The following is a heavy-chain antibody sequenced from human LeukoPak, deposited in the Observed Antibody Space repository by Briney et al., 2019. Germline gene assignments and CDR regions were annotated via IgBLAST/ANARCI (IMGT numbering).Heavy chain of an antibody. D-gene: IGHD3-22*01. V-gene: IGHV1-46*01. J-gene: IGHJ4*02. CDR3: ARDPEGGSYYDSSGYFPAFDY. CDR2: INPSGGST. Sequence: GSSVKVSCKASGGTFSSYAISWVRQAPGQGLEWMGIINPSGGSTSYAQKFQGRVTMTRDTSTSTVYMELSSLRSEDTAVYYCARDPEGGSYYDSSGYFPAFDYWGQGTLVTVSS. CDR1: GGTFSSYA.